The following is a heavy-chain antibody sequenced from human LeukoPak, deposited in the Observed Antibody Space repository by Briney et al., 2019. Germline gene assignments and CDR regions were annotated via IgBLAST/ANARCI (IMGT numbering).Heavy chain of an antibody. Sequence: SETLSLTCTVSGGSISSHYWGWIRQPPGKGLEWIGYVSDSGSTNYNPSLKSRVTVSVDTSKDQFSLKLTSVTAADTAVYYCARTGSSRPLYYYYYMDVWGKGTTVTVSS. J-gene: IGHJ6*03. CDR2: VSDSGST. V-gene: IGHV4-59*11. CDR1: GGSISSHY. CDR3: ARTGSSRPLYYYYYMDV. D-gene: IGHD6-13*01.